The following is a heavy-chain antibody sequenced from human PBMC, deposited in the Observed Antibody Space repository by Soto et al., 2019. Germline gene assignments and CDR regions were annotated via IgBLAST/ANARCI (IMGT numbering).Heavy chain of an antibody. D-gene: IGHD3-16*02. CDR1: GFTFSRYG. V-gene: IGHV3-33*01. CDR3: ARDIWGSYRYTLDY. CDR2: IWYDGSNK. J-gene: IGHJ4*02. Sequence: QVQLVESGGGVVQPGRSLRLSCAASGFTFSRYGMHWVRQAPGKGLEWVAVIWYDGSNKYYADSVKGRFTISRDNSKNTLYLQMNSLRAEDTAVYYCARDIWGSYRYTLDYWGQGTLVTVSS.